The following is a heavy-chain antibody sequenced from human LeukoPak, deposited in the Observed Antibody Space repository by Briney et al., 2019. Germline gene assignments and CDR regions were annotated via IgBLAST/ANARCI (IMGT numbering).Heavy chain of an antibody. CDR2: VHYSGTT. J-gene: IGHJ3*02. CDR3: ARPGSGYTASGAFDI. V-gene: IGHV4-59*08. D-gene: IGHD5-18*01. Sequence: PSETLSLTCTVSGDSISTYYWNWMRQPPGKGLEWIGYVHYSGTTNYNPSLKSRVTISVDASKNQFSLKLTSLTAADTAVYYCARPGSGYTASGAFDIWGQGTMVTVSS. CDR1: GDSISTYY.